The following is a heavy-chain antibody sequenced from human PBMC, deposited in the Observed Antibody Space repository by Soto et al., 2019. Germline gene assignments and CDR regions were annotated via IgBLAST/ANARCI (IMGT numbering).Heavy chain of an antibody. J-gene: IGHJ6*02. CDR1: GYSLIGNY. Sequence: ASVKVSCKASGYSLIGNYIHWVRQTPGQGLEWMGLINPNSSGTVYAQKFEGRVTMTRDTSLTTVYMQLNRLTSEDSAVYYCARDLIVDGPDNYAMDVWGQGTTVTVSS. CDR3: ARDLIVDGPDNYAMDV. CDR2: INPNSSGT. V-gene: IGHV1-2*02. D-gene: IGHD3-22*01.